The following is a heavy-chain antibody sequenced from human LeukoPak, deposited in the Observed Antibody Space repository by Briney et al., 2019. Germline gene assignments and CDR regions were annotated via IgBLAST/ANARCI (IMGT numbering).Heavy chain of an antibody. V-gene: IGHV3-30*18. J-gene: IGHJ4*02. Sequence: PGRSLRLSCAASGFTFSSYGMHWVRQAPGKGLEWVAVISYDGSNKYYADSVKGRFTISRDYSKNTLYLQMNSLRAEDTAVYYCAKDGPHSSGWLPDYWGQGTLVTVSS. CDR2: ISYDGSNK. D-gene: IGHD6-19*01. CDR3: AKDGPHSSGWLPDY. CDR1: GFTFSSYG.